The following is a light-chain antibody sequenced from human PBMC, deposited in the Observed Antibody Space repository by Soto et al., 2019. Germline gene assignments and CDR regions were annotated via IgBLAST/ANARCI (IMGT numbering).Light chain of an antibody. CDR3: LQHNTYPWT. J-gene: IGKJ1*01. Sequence: DIQMTQSPSSLSASVGDRVSITCRASQGIRNDLGWYQQKQGEAPRRLIYSASNLQGGVPSMFSGSGSGAEFILTSGSLQPEYSANYYCLQHNTYPWTFGQGTKVEIK. CDR1: QGIRND. V-gene: IGKV1-17*01. CDR2: SAS.